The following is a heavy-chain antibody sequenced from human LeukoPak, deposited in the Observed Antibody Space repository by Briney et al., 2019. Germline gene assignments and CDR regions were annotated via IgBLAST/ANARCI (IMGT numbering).Heavy chain of an antibody. CDR3: ARARFELLWFGGKGYYFDY. CDR2: IYYSGST. J-gene: IGHJ4*02. CDR1: GGSISSSSYY. D-gene: IGHD3-10*01. Sequence: SETLSLTCTVSGGSISSSSYYWGWIRQPPGKGLEWIGSIYYSGSTYYNPSLKSRVTISVDTSKNQFSLKLSSVTAADTAVYYCARARFELLWFGGKGYYFDYWGQGTLVTVSS. V-gene: IGHV4-39*07.